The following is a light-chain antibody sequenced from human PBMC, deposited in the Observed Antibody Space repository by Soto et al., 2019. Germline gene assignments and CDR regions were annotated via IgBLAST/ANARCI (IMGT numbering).Light chain of an antibody. CDR2: GAS. J-gene: IGKJ1*01. CDR1: QSFSSNS. CDR3: QEYGSSRT. V-gene: IGKV3-20*01. Sequence: EIVLTQSPGTLSLSPGESATLSCRASQSFSSNSLAWYQQKPGQAPRLLLYGASSRATGIPDRFSGSGSGTDFTLTISRLEPEDFAVYYCQEYGSSRTFGQGTKVEIK.